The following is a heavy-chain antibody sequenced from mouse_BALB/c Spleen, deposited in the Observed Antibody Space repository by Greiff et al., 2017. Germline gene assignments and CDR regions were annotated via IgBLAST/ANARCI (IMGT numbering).Heavy chain of an antibody. J-gene: IGHJ4*01. CDR1: GFSLTSYG. V-gene: IGHV2-9*02. CDR3: ARGPYAMDY. CDR2: IWAGEST. Sequence: VHLVESGPGLVQPSQSLSITCTVSGFSLTSYGVHWVRQPPGKGLEWLGVIWAGESTNYNSALMSRLSISKDNSKSHVFLNMNSLQTDDTAMYYCARGPYAMDYWGQGTSVTVSS.